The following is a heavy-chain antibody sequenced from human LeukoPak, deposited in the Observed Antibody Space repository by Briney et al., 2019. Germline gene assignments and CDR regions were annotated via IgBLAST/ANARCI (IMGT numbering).Heavy chain of an antibody. V-gene: IGHV3-23*01. CDR1: GFTFSSYA. CDR2: ISGSGGST. D-gene: IGHD4-17*01. J-gene: IGHJ4*02. Sequence: PGGSLRLSCAASGFTFSSYAMSWVRQAPGKGLEWVSAISGSGGSTYYADSVKGRFTISRDNSKNTLYLQMNSLRAEDTALYYCAKDRGGDPYYFDYWGQGTLVTVSS. CDR3: AKDRGGDPYYFDY.